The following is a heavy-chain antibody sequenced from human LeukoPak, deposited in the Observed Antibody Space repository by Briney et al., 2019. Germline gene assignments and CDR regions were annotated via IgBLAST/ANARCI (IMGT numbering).Heavy chain of an antibody. V-gene: IGHV3-48*01. Sequence: GGSLRLSCAASGFTFSSYSMNWVRQAPGKGLEWVSYISSSTIYYADSVKGRFTISRDNAKNSLYLQMNSLRAEDTAVYYCARDWDCSSTSCPGDYWGQGTLVTVSS. CDR3: ARDWDCSSTSCPGDY. CDR1: GFTFSSYS. D-gene: IGHD2-2*01. J-gene: IGHJ4*02. CDR2: ISSSTI.